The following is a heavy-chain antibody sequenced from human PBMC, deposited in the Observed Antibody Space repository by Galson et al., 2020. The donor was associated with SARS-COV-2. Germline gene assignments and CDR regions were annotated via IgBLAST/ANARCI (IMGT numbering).Heavy chain of an antibody. CDR1: GYSISSDFY. V-gene: IGHV4-38-2*01. Sequence: SETLSLTCAVPGYSISSDFYWGWIRQPPGKGLEWIGNIYHSGSTYYNPSLKSRVTISIDKSKNQFSLKLSSVTAADTAVYYCARPSSSGYYSVWYFDLWGRGTLVTVSS. CDR3: ARPSSSGYYSVWYFDL. D-gene: IGHD3-22*01. J-gene: IGHJ2*01. CDR2: IYHSGST.